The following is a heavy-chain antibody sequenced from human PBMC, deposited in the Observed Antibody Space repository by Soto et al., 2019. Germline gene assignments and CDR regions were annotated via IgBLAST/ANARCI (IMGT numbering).Heavy chain of an antibody. CDR3: VNQEQGYYYYMDV. D-gene: IGHD6-13*01. J-gene: IGHJ6*03. Sequence: SVKVSCKASGGTFSSYTISWVRQAPGQGLEWMGRIIPILGIANYAQKFQGRVTITADKSTSTAYMELSSLRSEDTAVYYCVNQEQGYYYYMDVWGKGTTVTVSS. V-gene: IGHV1-69*02. CDR2: IIPILGIA. CDR1: GGTFSSYT.